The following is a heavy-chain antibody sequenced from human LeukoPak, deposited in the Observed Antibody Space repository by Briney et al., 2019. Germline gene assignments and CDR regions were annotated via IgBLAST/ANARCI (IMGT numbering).Heavy chain of an antibody. Sequence: ASVKVSCTASGFPFTRYGITWVRQAPGQGLEWMGWISAYNGDTTYAQKLQGRVTMTRDPSTSTIYMELRSLSSDDTAVYYCARDPTNTSGRYAHSDYRGQGTLVTVSS. CDR2: ISAYNGDT. CDR1: GFPFTRYG. D-gene: IGHD6-19*01. J-gene: IGHJ4*02. CDR3: ARDPTNTSGRYAHSDY. V-gene: IGHV1-18*01.